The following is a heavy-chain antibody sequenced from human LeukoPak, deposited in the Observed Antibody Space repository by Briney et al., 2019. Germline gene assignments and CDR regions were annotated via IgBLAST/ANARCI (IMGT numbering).Heavy chain of an antibody. CDR1: GFPFSSHG. D-gene: IGHD3-22*01. CDR3: AKDPTDFDSSGQTYFDY. Sequence: GGSLRLSCAGSGFPFSSHGMDWVRQAPGRGVRWVSDISGSGGITHYADSVRGRFTISRDNSKNTLYLQMNSLRAEDTAVYYCAKDPTDFDSSGQTYFDYWGQGSLVTVSS. J-gene: IGHJ4*02. CDR2: ISGSGGIT. V-gene: IGHV3-23*01.